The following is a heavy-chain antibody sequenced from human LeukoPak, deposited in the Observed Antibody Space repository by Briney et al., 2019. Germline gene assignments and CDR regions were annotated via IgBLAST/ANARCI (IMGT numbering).Heavy chain of an antibody. J-gene: IGHJ5*02. D-gene: IGHD4-17*01. CDR2: ITGGHYAT. CDR1: GFSFSSFA. Sequence: GGSLRLSCAAPGFSFSSFAMTWVRQAPGKGLEWVSSITGGHYATYNTDSVKGRFTISRDNAKNTLYLQMNSLRADDTAIYYCTKDPNGDYIGAFDPWGQGTLATVSS. V-gene: IGHV3-23*01. CDR3: TKDPNGDYIGAFDP.